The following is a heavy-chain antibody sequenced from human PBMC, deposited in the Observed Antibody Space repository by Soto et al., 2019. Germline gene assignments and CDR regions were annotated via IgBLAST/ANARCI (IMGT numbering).Heavy chain of an antibody. Sequence: GGSLRLSCAASGFTFSSYGMNWVRQAPGKGLEWVSSISSGSSDIYYAESLKGRLTISRDNAKNSLYLQMNSLRAEDTAVYYCARGSSTVTNNWFDPWGQGTLVTVSS. V-gene: IGHV3-21*01. CDR1: GFTFSSYG. J-gene: IGHJ5*02. CDR2: ISSGSSDI. D-gene: IGHD4-4*01. CDR3: ARGSSTVTNNWFDP.